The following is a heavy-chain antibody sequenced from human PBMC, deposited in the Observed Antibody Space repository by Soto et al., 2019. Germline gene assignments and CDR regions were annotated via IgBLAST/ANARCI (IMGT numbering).Heavy chain of an antibody. D-gene: IGHD2-8*01. J-gene: IGHJ4*02. Sequence: ASVKVSCKASGSTLTSYAMHRVRPTPGQWREWMAWIYTGVGNTNYSLMFQGRVTITRDTSASTAYMELSSLRSEDTAVYYCARDRCTNGVCYRSFGYWGQGTLVTSPQ. CDR3: ARDRCTNGVCYRSFGY. V-gene: IGHV1-3*04. CDR1: GSTLTSYA. CDR2: IYTGVGNT.